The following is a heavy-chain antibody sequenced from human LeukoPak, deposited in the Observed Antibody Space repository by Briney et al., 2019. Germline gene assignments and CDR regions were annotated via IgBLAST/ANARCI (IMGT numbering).Heavy chain of an antibody. V-gene: IGHV3-48*04. J-gene: IGHJ4*02. Sequence: GGSLRLSCAASGFTFNTYSMSWVRQAPGKGLEWVSYISSSGSTIYYADSVKGRFTISRDNANNSLYLQMNSLRAEDTAVYYCARDYGGSSPFDYWGQGTLITVSS. D-gene: IGHD4-23*01. CDR2: ISSSGSTI. CDR1: GFTFNTYS. CDR3: ARDYGGSSPFDY.